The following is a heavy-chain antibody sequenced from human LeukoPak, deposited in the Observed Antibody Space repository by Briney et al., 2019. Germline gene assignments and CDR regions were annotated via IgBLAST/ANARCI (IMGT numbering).Heavy chain of an antibody. Sequence: SETLSLTCTVSGGSISSSSYYWGWIRQPPGKGLEWIGSIYYSGSTYYNPSLKSRVTISVDTSKNQFSLKLSSVTAADTAVYYCARHLGYYGSGSSSFDYWGQGTLVTVSS. J-gene: IGHJ4*02. CDR3: ARHLGYYGSGSSSFDY. V-gene: IGHV4-39*01. D-gene: IGHD3-10*01. CDR2: IYYSGST. CDR1: GGSISSSSYY.